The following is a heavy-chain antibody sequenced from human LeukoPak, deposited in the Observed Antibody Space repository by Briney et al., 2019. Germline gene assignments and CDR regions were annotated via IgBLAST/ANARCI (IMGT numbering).Heavy chain of an antibody. CDR1: GFTFSTYW. D-gene: IGHD3-3*01. Sequence: GGSLRLSCAASGFTFSTYWMNWVRQAPGKGLEWVANIKQDGSEKYYVDSVKGRFTLSRDSAKNSLYLQMNSLRAEDTAVYYCARAEWSNWYFDLWGPGTLVTVSS. CDR3: ARAEWSNWYFDL. CDR2: IKQDGSEK. J-gene: IGHJ2*01. V-gene: IGHV3-7*03.